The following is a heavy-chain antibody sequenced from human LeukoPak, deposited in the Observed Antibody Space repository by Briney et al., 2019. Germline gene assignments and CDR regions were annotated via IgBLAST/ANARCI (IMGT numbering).Heavy chain of an antibody. J-gene: IGHJ5*02. Sequence: PGGSLRLSCAASGFTFDDYAMHWVRQAPGKGLEWVSGISWNSGSIGYADSVKGRFTISRDNAKNSLYLQMNSLRAEDTALYYCAKASGSYYGNWFDPWGQGTLVTVSS. CDR2: ISWNSGSI. CDR1: GFTFDDYA. D-gene: IGHD1-26*01. CDR3: AKASGSYYGNWFDP. V-gene: IGHV3-9*01.